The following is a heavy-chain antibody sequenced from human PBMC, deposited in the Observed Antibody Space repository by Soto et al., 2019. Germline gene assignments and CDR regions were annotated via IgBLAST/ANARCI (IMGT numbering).Heavy chain of an antibody. J-gene: IGHJ5*02. Sequence: EVQLVESGGGLVQPGGSLRLSCAASGFTFSSYWMSWVRQAPGKGLEWVAHIKQDGSEKYYVDSVKGRITISRDNAKSSVYLQMDSLRAEDMAVYYCARGGGAYSYGNSWFDRWGQGTLVTVSS. CDR3: ARGGGAYSYGNSWFDR. V-gene: IGHV3-7*01. CDR2: IKQDGSEK. D-gene: IGHD5-18*01. CDR1: GFTFSSYW.